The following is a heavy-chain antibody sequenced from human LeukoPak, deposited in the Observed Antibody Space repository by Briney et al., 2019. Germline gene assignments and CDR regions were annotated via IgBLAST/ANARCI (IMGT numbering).Heavy chain of an antibody. CDR3: AKDLTMIVVVSVDY. D-gene: IGHD3-22*01. J-gene: IGHJ4*02. V-gene: IGHV3-23*01. Sequence: GGSLRLSCAASGFTFSSYDMSWVRQAPGKGLEWVSAISGSGGSTYYADSVKGRFTISRDNSKNTLYLQMNSLRAEDTAVYYWAKDLTMIVVVSVDYWGQGTLVPVSS. CDR2: ISGSGGST. CDR1: GFTFSSYD.